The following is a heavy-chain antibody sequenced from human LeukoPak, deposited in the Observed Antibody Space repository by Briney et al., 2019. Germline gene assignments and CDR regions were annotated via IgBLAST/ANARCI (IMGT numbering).Heavy chain of an antibody. CDR3: ARYPDRPLGAYYYGMDV. D-gene: IGHD3-10*01. V-gene: IGHV4-59*01. CDR1: GGSISSYY. J-gene: IGHJ6*02. Sequence: MPSETLSLTCTVSGGSISSYYWSWIRQPPGKGLEWIGYIYYSGSTNYNPSLKSRVTISVDTSKNQFSLKLSSVTAADTAVYYCARYPDRPLGAYYYGMDVWGQGTTVTVSS. CDR2: IYYSGST.